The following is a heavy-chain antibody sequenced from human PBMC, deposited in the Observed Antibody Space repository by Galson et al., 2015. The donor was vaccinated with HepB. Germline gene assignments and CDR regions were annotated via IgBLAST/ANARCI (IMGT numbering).Heavy chain of an antibody. CDR1: GYTFTSYY. D-gene: IGHD2-2*01. CDR2: INPSGDSA. J-gene: IGHJ4*02. Sequence: SVKVSCKASGYTFTSYYMFWVRQAPGQGLEWMGPINPSGDSATYSQKFQGSVTMTRDTSTSTVYMELSSLRSEDTAVYYCARYSSTMAFDYWGQGTLVTVSS. CDR3: ARYSSTMAFDY. V-gene: IGHV1-46*01.